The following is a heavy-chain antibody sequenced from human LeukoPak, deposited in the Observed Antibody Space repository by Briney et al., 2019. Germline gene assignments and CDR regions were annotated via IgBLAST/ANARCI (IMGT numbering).Heavy chain of an antibody. CDR3: ARDQDYYGSGSYGPDH. J-gene: IGHJ4*02. V-gene: IGHV4-61*02. CDR2: IYTSGST. Sequence: SETLSLTCTVSGGSISSGSYYWSRIRQPAGKGLEWTGRIYTSGSTNYNPSLKSRVTISVDTSKNQFSLKLSSVTAADTAIYYCARDQDYYGSGSYGPDHWGQGTQVTVSS. CDR1: GGSISSGSYY. D-gene: IGHD3-10*01.